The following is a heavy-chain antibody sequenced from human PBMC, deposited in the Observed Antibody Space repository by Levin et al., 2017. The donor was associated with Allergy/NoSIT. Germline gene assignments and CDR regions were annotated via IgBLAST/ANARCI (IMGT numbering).Heavy chain of an antibody. CDR2: ISYDGSNK. V-gene: IGHV3-30*18. D-gene: IGHD1-14*01. J-gene: IGHJ6*03. CDR3: AKDHRGLYYYYYMDV. CDR1: GFTFSSYG. Sequence: GGSLRLSCAASGFTFSSYGMHWVRQAPGKGLEWVAVISYDGSNKYYADSVKGRFTISRDNSKNTLYLQMNSLRAEDTAVYYCAKDHRGLYYYYYMDVWGKGTTVTVSS.